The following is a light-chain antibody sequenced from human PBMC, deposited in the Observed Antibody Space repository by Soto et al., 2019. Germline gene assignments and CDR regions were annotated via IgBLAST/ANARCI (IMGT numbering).Light chain of an antibody. J-gene: IGKJ2*01. CDR2: KAS. Sequence: DNQMNQSPSTVSASVGDRVAITCRASQSISSWLAWYQQKPGKAPKLLIYKASSLESGVPSRFSGSESGTEFTLTISSLQPDDFATYYCQQYNSYSPYTFGQGTKLEIK. CDR3: QQYNSYSPYT. V-gene: IGKV1-5*03. CDR1: QSISSW.